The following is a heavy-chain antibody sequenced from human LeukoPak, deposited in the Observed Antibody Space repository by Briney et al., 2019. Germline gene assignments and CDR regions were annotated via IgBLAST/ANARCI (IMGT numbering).Heavy chain of an antibody. J-gene: IGHJ4*02. CDR1: GFTFSSYE. CDR3: ARGTIIAH. CDR2: ISSSSSTI. Sequence: PGGSLRLSCAASGFTFSSYEMNWVRQAPGKGLEWVSYISSSSSTIYYADSVKGRFTISRDNAKNSLYLQMNSLRAEDTAVYYCARGTIIAHWGQGTLVTVSS. V-gene: IGHV3-48*03. D-gene: IGHD2-21*01.